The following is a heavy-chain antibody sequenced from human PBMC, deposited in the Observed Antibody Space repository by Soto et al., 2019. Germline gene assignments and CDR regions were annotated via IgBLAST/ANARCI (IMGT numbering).Heavy chain of an antibody. V-gene: IGHV4-34*01. Sequence: PSETLSLTCAVYGGSFSGYYWSWIRQPPGKGLEWIGEINHSGSTNYNPSLKSRVTISVDTSKNQFSLKLSSVTAADTAVYYCAPQRITMIVVVITPTSSGSYYFDYWGQGTLVTVS. CDR3: APQRITMIVVVITPTSSGSYYFDY. CDR1: GGSFSGYY. CDR2: INHSGST. J-gene: IGHJ4*02. D-gene: IGHD3-22*01.